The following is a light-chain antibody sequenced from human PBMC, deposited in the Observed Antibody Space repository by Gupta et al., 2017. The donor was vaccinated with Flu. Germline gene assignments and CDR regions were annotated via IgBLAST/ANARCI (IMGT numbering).Light chain of an antibody. J-gene: IGKJ1*01. CDR3: MSGTHWPPRWT. CDR2: KVS. Sequence: DVVMTQSPLSLPVTLGQPASISCTSTQSLVDSDGNTFLNWFQQRPGQAPRRLIYKVSNRDAGIPDRFSGSGSGTDFTMKISRVEAEDVGVYYCMSGTHWPPRWTFGQGTKVEIK. V-gene: IGKV2-30*01. CDR1: QSLVDSDGNTF.